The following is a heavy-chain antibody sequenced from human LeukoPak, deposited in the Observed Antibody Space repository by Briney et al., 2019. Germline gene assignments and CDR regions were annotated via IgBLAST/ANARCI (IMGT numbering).Heavy chain of an antibody. CDR1: GFTFSSYG. Sequence: PGGSLRLSCAASGFTFSSYGMHWVRQAPGKGLEWVAVVSSDGSNKNYADSVKGRFTISRDNSKNTLYLQMNSLRGEDTAVYYCAKEGYYGSGSFPDYWGQGTLVTVSS. J-gene: IGHJ4*02. CDR2: VSSDGSNK. D-gene: IGHD3-10*01. V-gene: IGHV3-30*18. CDR3: AKEGYYGSGSFPDY.